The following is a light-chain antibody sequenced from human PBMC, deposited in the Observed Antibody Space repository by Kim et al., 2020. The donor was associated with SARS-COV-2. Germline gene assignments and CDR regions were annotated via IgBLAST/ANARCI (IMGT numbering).Light chain of an antibody. V-gene: IGKV3-15*01. J-gene: IGKJ4*01. Sequence: VSPGERATLTCRATQSVSSNLAWYQQKPGQAPRLLIYGASTRATGIPARFSGSGSGTEFTLTISSLQSEDFAVYYCQQYNNWPLTFGGGTKVDIK. CDR1: QSVSSN. CDR2: GAS. CDR3: QQYNNWPLT.